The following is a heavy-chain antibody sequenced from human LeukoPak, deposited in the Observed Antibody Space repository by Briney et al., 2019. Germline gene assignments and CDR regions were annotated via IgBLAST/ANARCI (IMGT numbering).Heavy chain of an antibody. Sequence: GASVKVSCKASGYTLTSYAMNWVRQAPGQGLEWMGWINTNTGNPTYAQGFTGRFVFSLDTSVSTAYLQISSLKAEDTAVYYCAREWYSSSAETDAFDIWGQGTMVTVSS. CDR2: INTNTGNP. J-gene: IGHJ3*02. D-gene: IGHD6-13*01. V-gene: IGHV7-4-1*02. CDR1: GYTLTSYA. CDR3: AREWYSSSAETDAFDI.